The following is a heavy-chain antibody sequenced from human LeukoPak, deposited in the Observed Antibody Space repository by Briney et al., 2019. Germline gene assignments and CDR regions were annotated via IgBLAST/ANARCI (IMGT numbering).Heavy chain of an antibody. CDR3: AKEHRGYSYVYSAGGSFAI. CDR1: RFTFSSYA. D-gene: IGHD5-18*01. CDR2: ISGSGDST. J-gene: IGHJ3*02. Sequence: GGSLRLSCAASRFTFSSYAMSWVRQAPGKGLEWVSAISGSGDSTYYADSVKGRFTISRDNSKNTVFLQMNSLRAEDTAIYYCAKEHRGYSYVYSAGGSFAIWGQGTMVTVSS. V-gene: IGHV3-23*01.